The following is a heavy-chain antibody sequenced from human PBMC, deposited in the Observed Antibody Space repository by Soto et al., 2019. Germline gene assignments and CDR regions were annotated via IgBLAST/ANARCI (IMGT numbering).Heavy chain of an antibody. CDR2: SYYSGST. J-gene: IGHJ6*03. V-gene: IGHV4-31*03. D-gene: IGHD3-10*01. CDR1: GGSISSGGYY. CDR3: ARAPRGRTNSYYYMDV. Sequence: SETLSLTCTFSGGSISSGGYYGSWIGQHPGKGLEWIGYSYYSGSTYYTPSLKSRVTISVDTSKNQFSLKLSSVTAAATAVYYCARAPRGRTNSYYYMDVWGKGTTVTASS.